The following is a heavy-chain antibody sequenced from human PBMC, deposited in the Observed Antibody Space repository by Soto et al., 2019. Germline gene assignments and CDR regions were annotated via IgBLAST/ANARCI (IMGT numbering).Heavy chain of an antibody. Sequence: PGGSLRLSCAASGFTFSSYGMHWVRQAPGKGLELVAVIWYDGSNKYYADSVKGRFTISRDNSKNTLYLQMNSLRAEDTAVYYCARDRGISFPMDVWGQGTTVTVSS. CDR1: GFTFSSYG. D-gene: IGHD3-3*02. V-gene: IGHV3-33*01. CDR2: IWYDGSNK. CDR3: ARDRGISFPMDV. J-gene: IGHJ6*02.